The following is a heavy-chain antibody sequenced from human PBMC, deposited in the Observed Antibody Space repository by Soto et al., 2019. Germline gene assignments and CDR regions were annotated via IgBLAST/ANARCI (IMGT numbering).Heavy chain of an antibody. Sequence: SETLSLTCTVSGGSISSYYWSWIRQPPGKGLEWIGYIYYSGSTNYNPSLKSRVTISVDTSKNQFSLKLSSVTAAAKAVYYCARDSPNWNDFSQAGRPYYYYMDVWGKGTTVTVSS. CDR3: ARDSPNWNDFSQAGRPYYYYMDV. CDR1: GGSISSYY. D-gene: IGHD1-1*01. V-gene: IGHV4-59*01. CDR2: IYYSGST. J-gene: IGHJ6*03.